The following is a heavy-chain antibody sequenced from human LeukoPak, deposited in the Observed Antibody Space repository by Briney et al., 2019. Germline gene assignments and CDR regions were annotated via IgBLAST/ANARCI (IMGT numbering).Heavy chain of an antibody. CDR2: INAGNGNT. CDR1: GYTLTDFA. V-gene: IGHV1-3*01. J-gene: IGHJ5*02. D-gene: IGHD3-9*01. Sequence: ASVKVSCKGSGYTLTDFAIHWVRQAPGQGLEWMGWINAGNGNTKYSQKFQDRVTITRDTSASTAYMELNNLTSEDGAVYYCARGSISASNWFDPWGQGTLVTVSS. CDR3: ARGSISASNWFDP.